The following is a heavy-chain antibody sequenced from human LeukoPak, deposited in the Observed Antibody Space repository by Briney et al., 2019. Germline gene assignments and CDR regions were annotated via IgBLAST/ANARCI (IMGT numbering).Heavy chain of an antibody. CDR2: LGISGGYT. D-gene: IGHD3-9*01. CDR1: GITIRNYG. J-gene: IGHJ4*02. V-gene: IGHV3-23*01. CDR3: ARGGGGNSDFLTTYTGASLSFDY. Sequence: GGSLRLSRAASGITIRNYGMTWVRQAPGRGLQWVSSLGISGGYTWYAGSVKGRFTISRDSFKNTLYLQMNSLGAEDTAVYYCARGGGGNSDFLTTYTGASLSFDYWGQGALVTVSS.